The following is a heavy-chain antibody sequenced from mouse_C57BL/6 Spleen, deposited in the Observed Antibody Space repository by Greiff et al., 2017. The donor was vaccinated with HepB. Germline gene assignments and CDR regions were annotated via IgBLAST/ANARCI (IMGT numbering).Heavy chain of an antibody. CDR2: IDPENGYT. D-gene: IGHD2-5*01. Sequence: EVKLQESGAELVRPGASVKLSCTASGFNIKDDYMHWVKQRPEQGLEWIGWIDPENGYTEYAAKFQGKATITADTSSNTAYLQLSLLTSEDTAVYYCTYSNYGYFDYWGQGTTLTVSS. J-gene: IGHJ2*01. CDR3: TYSNYGYFDY. V-gene: IGHV14-4*01. CDR1: GFNIKDDY.